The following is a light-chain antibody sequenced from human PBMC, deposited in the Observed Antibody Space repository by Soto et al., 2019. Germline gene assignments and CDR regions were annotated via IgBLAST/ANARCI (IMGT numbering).Light chain of an antibody. V-gene: IGKV1-9*01. CDR1: QDIRSS. CDR3: QHRGEWPRT. CDR2: TVS. Sequence: DIQLTQSPSFLSASVGDRLTITCRASQDIRSSLAWYQQKPGKAPNLLIYTVSTLQSGVPSRFSGSRSRTDFTLTISSLEPEDFAVYYCQHRGEWPRTFGQGTKLEIK. J-gene: IGKJ2*01.